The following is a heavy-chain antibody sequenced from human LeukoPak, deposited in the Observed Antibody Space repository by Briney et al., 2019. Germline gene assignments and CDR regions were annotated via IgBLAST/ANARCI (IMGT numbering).Heavy chain of an antibody. J-gene: IGHJ4*02. D-gene: IGHD1-7*01. CDR2: ISSSGSTI. CDR1: GFTFSSYE. Sequence: GGSLRLSCAASGFTFSSYEMNWVRQAPGKGLEWVSYISSSGSTIYYADSVKGRFTISRDNAKNSLYLQMNSLRAEDTAVYYCARAIGDWNYVPQFDYWGQGTLVTVSS. CDR3: ARAIGDWNYVPQFDY. V-gene: IGHV3-48*03.